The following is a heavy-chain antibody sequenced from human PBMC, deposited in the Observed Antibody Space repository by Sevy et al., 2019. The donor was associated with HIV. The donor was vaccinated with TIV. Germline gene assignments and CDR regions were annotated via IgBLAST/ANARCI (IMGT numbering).Heavy chain of an antibody. Sequence: SETLSLTCTVSGGSISSYYWSWIRQPPGKGLEWIGYIYYSGSTNYNPSLKSRVTISVDTSKNQFSLKLSSVTAADTAVYYCARLSGNYDFLSGYADAFDIWGQGTMVTVSS. CDR3: ARLSGNYDFLSGYADAFDI. CDR2: IYYSGST. D-gene: IGHD3-3*01. V-gene: IGHV4-59*01. CDR1: GGSISSYY. J-gene: IGHJ3*02.